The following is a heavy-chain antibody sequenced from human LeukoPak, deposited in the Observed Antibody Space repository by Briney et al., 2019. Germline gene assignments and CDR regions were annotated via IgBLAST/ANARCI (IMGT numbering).Heavy chain of an antibody. Sequence: GGSLRLSCEASGFTFSSYWMRWVRQARGKGREWVANIKQDGCEIYYVDFVKGRFTISRDNAKNSLYLQMNSLRAEDTAVYYCARDVAVAGFAFDIWGQGTMVTVSS. CDR1: GFTFSSYW. D-gene: IGHD6-19*01. CDR2: IKQDGCEI. V-gene: IGHV3-7*01. CDR3: ARDVAVAGFAFDI. J-gene: IGHJ3*02.